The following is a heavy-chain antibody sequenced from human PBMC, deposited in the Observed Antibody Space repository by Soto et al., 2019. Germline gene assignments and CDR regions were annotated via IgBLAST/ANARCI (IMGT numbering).Heavy chain of an antibody. CDR1: GFTFSNYG. V-gene: IGHV3-30*18. CDR3: AKEFGSGSYLFDAFDI. CDR2: ISYDGSNK. Sequence: QGQLVESGGGVVQPGRSLRLSCAASGFTFSNYGMRWVRQAPGKGLEWVAVISYDGSNKYYADSVKGRFTISRDNSKSTLYLKMNSLRAEDTAVYYCAKEFGSGSYLFDAFDIWGQGTMVTVSS. D-gene: IGHD1-26*01. J-gene: IGHJ3*02.